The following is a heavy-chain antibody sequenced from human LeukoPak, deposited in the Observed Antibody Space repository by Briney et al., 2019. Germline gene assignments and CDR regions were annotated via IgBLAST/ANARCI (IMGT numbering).Heavy chain of an antibody. CDR2: INPNSGGT. Sequence: ASVKVSCKASGYTFTGYYMHWVRQAPGQGLEWMGWINPNSGGTNYAQKFQGRVTMTRDTSISTAYMELSRLRSDDTAVYYCARDLSPVYYYDSSGPVFDYWGQGTLVTVSS. CDR3: ARDLSPVYYYDSSGPVFDY. CDR1: GYTFTGYY. V-gene: IGHV1-2*02. D-gene: IGHD3-22*01. J-gene: IGHJ4*02.